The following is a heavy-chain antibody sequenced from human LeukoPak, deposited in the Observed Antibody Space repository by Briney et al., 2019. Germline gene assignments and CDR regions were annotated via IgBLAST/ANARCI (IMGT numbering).Heavy chain of an antibody. CDR2: INPNSGGA. D-gene: IGHD6-13*01. Sequence: ASVKVSCKASGYTFTGHYMHWVRQAPGQGLEWMGWINPNSGGAKYAQKFQGRVTMTRDTSISTAYMELSRLGSDDTAVYYCARDSPFIAAAGPVDYWGQGTLVTVSS. CDR1: GYTFTGHY. CDR3: ARDSPFIAAAGPVDY. V-gene: IGHV1-2*02. J-gene: IGHJ4*02.